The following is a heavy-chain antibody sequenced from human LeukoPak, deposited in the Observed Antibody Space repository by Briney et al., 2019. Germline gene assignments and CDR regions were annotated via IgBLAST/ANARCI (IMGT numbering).Heavy chain of an antibody. CDR3: ARAGGSRGVILDY. V-gene: IGHV4-30-4*01. Sequence: SQTLSLTCTVSGGSISSGDYYWSWIRQPPGKGLGWIGYIYYSGSTYYNPSLKSRVTISVDTSKNQFSLKLSSVTAADTAVYYCARAGGSRGVILDYWGQGTLVTVSS. CDR1: GGSISSGDYY. D-gene: IGHD3-10*01. CDR2: IYYSGST. J-gene: IGHJ4*02.